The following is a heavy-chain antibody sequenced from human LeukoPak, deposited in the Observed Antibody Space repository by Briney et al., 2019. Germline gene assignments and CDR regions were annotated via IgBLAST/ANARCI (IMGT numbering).Heavy chain of an antibody. D-gene: IGHD4-17*01. CDR3: ARGYGDYYYYYGMDV. J-gene: IGHJ6*02. CDR1: GGSMSSYY. V-gene: IGHV4-59*01. Sequence: LETLSLTCTVSGGSMSSYYWSWIRQPPGKGLEWIGYIYYRGSTNYNPSLKSRVTISVDTSKNQFSLKLSSVTAADTAVYYCARGYGDYYYYYGMDVWGQGTTVTVSS. CDR2: IYYRGST.